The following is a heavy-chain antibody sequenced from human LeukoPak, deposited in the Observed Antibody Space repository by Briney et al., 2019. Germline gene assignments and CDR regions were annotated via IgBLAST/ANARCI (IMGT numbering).Heavy chain of an antibody. Sequence: GSLRLSCAASGFTFSSYGMHWVRQAPGKGLEWVAFIRYDGSNKYYADSVKGRFTISRDDSKNTLSLQMNSLRAEDTAVYYCARDYGYGDYVQPYLYYGMDVWGQGTTVTVSS. CDR2: IRYDGSNK. CDR1: GFTFSSYG. J-gene: IGHJ6*02. D-gene: IGHD4-17*01. V-gene: IGHV3-30*02. CDR3: ARDYGYGDYVQPYLYYGMDV.